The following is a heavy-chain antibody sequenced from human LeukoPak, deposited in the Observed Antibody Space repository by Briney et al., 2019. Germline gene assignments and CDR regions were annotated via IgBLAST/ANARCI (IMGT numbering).Heavy chain of an antibody. D-gene: IGHD4-17*01. CDR3: ARSYGDYFPFDY. CDR1: GFTFSSYS. J-gene: IGHJ4*02. V-gene: IGHV3-21*01. Sequence: GGSLRLSCAASGFTFSSYSMNWVRQAPGKGLEWVSSISSSSSCIYYADSVKGRFTISRDNAKNSLYLQMNSLRAEDTAVYYCARSYGDYFPFDYWGQGTLVTVSS. CDR2: ISSSSSCI.